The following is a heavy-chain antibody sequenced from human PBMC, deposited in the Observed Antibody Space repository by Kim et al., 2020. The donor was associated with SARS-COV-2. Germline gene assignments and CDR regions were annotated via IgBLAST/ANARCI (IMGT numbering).Heavy chain of an antibody. V-gene: IGHV3-7*01. CDR2: DGSEA. Sequence: DGSEAYYADSVRGRFTISRDNAENSLYLQMDSLRAEDTAVYYCVRVPGTYWGQGTLVIVSS. CDR3: VRVPGTY. J-gene: IGHJ4*02. D-gene: IGHD3-10*01.